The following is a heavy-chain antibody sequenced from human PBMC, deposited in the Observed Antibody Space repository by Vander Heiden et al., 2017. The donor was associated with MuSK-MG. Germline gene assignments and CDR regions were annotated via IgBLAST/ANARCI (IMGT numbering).Heavy chain of an antibody. Sequence: EVQLVESGGGLVQPGRSLRPSCAASGFTFDDYAMHWVRQAPGKGLEWVSGISWNSGSIGYADSVKGRFTISRDNAKNSLYLQMNSLRAEDTALYYCAKDNYYGSGGPWEYFDYWGQGTLVTVSS. CDR2: ISWNSGSI. D-gene: IGHD3-10*01. CDR1: GFTFDDYA. J-gene: IGHJ4*02. CDR3: AKDNYYGSGGPWEYFDY. V-gene: IGHV3-9*01.